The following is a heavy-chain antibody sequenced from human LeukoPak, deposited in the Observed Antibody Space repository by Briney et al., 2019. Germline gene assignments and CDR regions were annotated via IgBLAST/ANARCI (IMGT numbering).Heavy chain of an antibody. J-gene: IGHJ4*02. Sequence: GASVKVSCKASGYTFTSYGISWVRQAPGQGLEWMGWISAYNGNTNYAQKLQGRVTMTTDTSTSTAYMELRSLRSDDTAVYYCASSEDYDFWSGYYTFDYWGQGTLVTVPS. CDR1: GYTFTSYG. D-gene: IGHD3-3*01. CDR3: ASSEDYDFWSGYYTFDY. V-gene: IGHV1-18*01. CDR2: ISAYNGNT.